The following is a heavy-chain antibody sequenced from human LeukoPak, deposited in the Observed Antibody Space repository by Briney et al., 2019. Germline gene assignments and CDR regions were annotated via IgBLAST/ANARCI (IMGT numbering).Heavy chain of an antibody. D-gene: IGHD6-19*01. Sequence: GASVKVSCKASGYTFTSYDINWVRQATGQGLEWMGWMNPNSGNTGYAQKFQGRVTITRNTSISTAYMELSSLRSEDTAVYYCATAYNGYPIAVAGNFDYWGQGTLVTVSS. J-gene: IGHJ4*02. CDR2: MNPNSGNT. CDR3: ATAYNGYPIAVAGNFDY. CDR1: GYTFTSYD. V-gene: IGHV1-8*03.